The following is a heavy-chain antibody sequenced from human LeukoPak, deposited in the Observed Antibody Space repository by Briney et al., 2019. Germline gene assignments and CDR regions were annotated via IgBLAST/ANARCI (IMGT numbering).Heavy chain of an antibody. V-gene: IGHV1-69*06. CDR2: IIPIFGTA. CDR3: TGLYGSGSYYNEGPHY. D-gene: IGHD3-10*01. CDR1: VGTFIRYA. J-gene: IGHJ4*02. Sequence: SVKVSCQASVGTFIRYAISWVRQAPGQGFEWMGWIIPIFGTAIYEQMFQGRVTITADKSTSTAYMQLSSLRSEDTAVYYCTGLYGSGSYYNEGPHYWGQGTLVTVSS.